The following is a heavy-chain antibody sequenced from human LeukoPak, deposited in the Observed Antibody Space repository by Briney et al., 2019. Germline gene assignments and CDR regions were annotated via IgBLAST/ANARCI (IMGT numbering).Heavy chain of an antibody. J-gene: IGHJ3*02. D-gene: IGHD1-26*01. CDR2: IWYDGSSK. V-gene: IGHV3-33*06. CDR1: GFTFSSYG. Sequence: AGGSLRLSCAASGFTFSSYGMHWVRQAPGKGLEWVAVIWYDGSSKYYADSVKGRFTISRDNSRHTLNLQMNSLRAEDTAVYYCAKSQLVGATYAFDIWGQGTMVTVSS. CDR3: AKSQLVGATYAFDI.